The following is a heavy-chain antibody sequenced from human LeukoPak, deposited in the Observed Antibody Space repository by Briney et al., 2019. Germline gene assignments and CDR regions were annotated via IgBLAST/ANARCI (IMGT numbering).Heavy chain of an antibody. CDR3: ARDGYYDSWSGYNYYYYYYMDV. J-gene: IGHJ6*03. D-gene: IGHD3-3*01. V-gene: IGHV4-4*07. Sequence: SETLSLTCTVSGGSISSYYWSWIRQPAGKGLEWIGRIYTSGSTNYNPSLKSRVTMSVDTSKNQFSLKLSSVTAADTAVYYCARDGYYDSWSGYNYYYYYYMDVWGKGTTVTVSS. CDR2: IYTSGST. CDR1: GGSISSYY.